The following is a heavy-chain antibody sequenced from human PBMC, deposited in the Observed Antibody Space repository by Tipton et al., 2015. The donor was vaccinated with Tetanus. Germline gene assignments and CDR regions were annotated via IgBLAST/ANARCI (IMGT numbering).Heavy chain of an antibody. CDR1: GGSISSYY. D-gene: IGHD6-19*01. J-gene: IGHJ3*02. CDR3: ARIGWLQQNKPAFDI. V-gene: IGHV4-59*01. CDR2: VHYSGST. Sequence: TLSLTCTVSGGSISSYYWTWIRQPPGRGLEWIGYVHYSGSTNYNPSLKSRVTLSVGTSKNQFSLKLSSVTTADTAVYYCARIGWLQQNKPAFDIWGQGTVVTVSS.